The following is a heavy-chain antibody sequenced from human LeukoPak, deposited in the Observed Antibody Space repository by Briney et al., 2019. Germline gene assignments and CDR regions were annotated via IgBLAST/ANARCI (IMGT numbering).Heavy chain of an antibody. Sequence: PGGSLRLSCAASGFTFSSYAMSWVRQAPGKGLEWVSAISGSGGSTYYADSVKGRFTISRDNSKNTLYLQMDSLRAEDTAVYYCAKAARGLTGTTLNWFDPWGQGTLVTVSS. V-gene: IGHV3-23*01. J-gene: IGHJ5*02. CDR2: ISGSGGST. D-gene: IGHD1-7*01. CDR1: GFTFSSYA. CDR3: AKAARGLTGTTLNWFDP.